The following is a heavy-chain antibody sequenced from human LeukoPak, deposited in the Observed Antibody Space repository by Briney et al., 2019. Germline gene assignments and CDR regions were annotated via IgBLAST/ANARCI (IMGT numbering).Heavy chain of an antibody. CDR2: ISRDGGST. V-gene: IGHV3-74*01. CDR3: TSNTVDTSLGIDY. Sequence: GGSLRLSCGASGYTFRIHWMHWARQVPGEGLVWVSRISRDGGSTAYADSVKGRFTISRDNAKNTLYLQMNSLRAEYTVLYYLTSNTVDTSLGIDYWGRGTLVTVSS. D-gene: IGHD5-18*01. CDR1: GYTFRIHW. J-gene: IGHJ4*02.